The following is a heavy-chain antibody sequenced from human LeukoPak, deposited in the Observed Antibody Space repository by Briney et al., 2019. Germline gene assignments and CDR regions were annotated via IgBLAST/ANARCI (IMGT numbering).Heavy chain of an antibody. D-gene: IGHD3-22*01. V-gene: IGHV4-31*03. Sequence: PSQTLSLTCTVSGGSISSGSYYWTWIRQHPGKGLEWIVYIYYSGSTYYNPSLKSRVTISQDTSKNQFSLKLSSVTAADTAVYYCARETSNPYYYDTSGYDYWGQGTLVTVSS. CDR1: GGSISSGSYY. J-gene: IGHJ4*02. CDR2: IYYSGST. CDR3: ARETSNPYYYDTSGYDY.